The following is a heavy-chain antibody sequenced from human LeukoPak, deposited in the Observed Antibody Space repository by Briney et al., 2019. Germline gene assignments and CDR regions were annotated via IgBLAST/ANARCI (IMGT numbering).Heavy chain of an antibody. J-gene: IGHJ2*01. Sequence: SETLSLTCAVYGGSFSGYYWSWIRQPPGKGLEWIGEINHSGSTNYNPSLKSRVTISVDTSKNQFSLKLSPVTAADTAVYYCARDLVATISYWYFDLWGRGTLVTVSS. V-gene: IGHV4-34*01. CDR3: ARDLVATISYWYFDL. CDR1: GGSFSGYY. CDR2: INHSGST. D-gene: IGHD5-12*01.